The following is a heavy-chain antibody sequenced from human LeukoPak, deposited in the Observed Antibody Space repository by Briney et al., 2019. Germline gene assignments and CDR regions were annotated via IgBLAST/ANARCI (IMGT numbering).Heavy chain of an antibody. D-gene: IGHD5-18*01. Sequence: ASVKVSCKASGYTFTSYDINWVRQATGQGLEWMGWMNPNSGNTDYAQKFQGRVTMTRNTSISTAYMELSSLRSEDTAVYYCARVDTAMVAGGGDYWGQGTLVTVSS. J-gene: IGHJ4*02. CDR3: ARVDTAMVAGGGDY. CDR1: GYTFTSYD. V-gene: IGHV1-8*01. CDR2: MNPNSGNT.